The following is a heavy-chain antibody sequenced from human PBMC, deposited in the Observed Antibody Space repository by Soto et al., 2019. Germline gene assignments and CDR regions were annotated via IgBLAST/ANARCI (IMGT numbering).Heavy chain of an antibody. CDR2: IYYSGST. CDR3: ATVPKEHYYDSSGHFEY. D-gene: IGHD3-22*01. Sequence: SETLSLTCTFSVGSISSGGYYCSWIRQHPWKGLEWIGYIYYSGSTYYNPSLKSRVTISVDTSKNQFSLKLSSVTAADTAVYYCATVPKEHYYDSSGHFEYWGQATLCTVSS. CDR1: VGSISSGGYY. V-gene: IGHV4-31*03. J-gene: IGHJ4*02.